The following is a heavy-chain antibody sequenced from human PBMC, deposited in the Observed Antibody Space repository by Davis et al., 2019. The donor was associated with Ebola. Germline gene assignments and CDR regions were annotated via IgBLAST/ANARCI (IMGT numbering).Heavy chain of an antibody. V-gene: IGHV3-7*01. D-gene: IGHD3-10*01. CDR3: TRDFIKGGGYYSDY. CDR2: LNEDGSLK. Sequence: PSETLSLTCVVSGVTSSSDYISWVRQAPGKGWEWVANLNEDGSLKYYVDSVKGRFTISRDNAKNSVYLQMNSLRVEDTGLYYCTRDFIKGGGYYSDYWGQGTLVTVSS. J-gene: IGHJ4*02. CDR1: GVTSSSDY.